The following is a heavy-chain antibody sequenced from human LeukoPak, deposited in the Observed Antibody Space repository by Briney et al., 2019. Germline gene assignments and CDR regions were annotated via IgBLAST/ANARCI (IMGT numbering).Heavy chain of an antibody. Sequence: KPSETLSLTCTVSGGSISSGSYYWNWIRQPAGKGLEWIGRIYTSGSTNYNPSLKSRVTISVDTSKNQFSLKLSSVTAADTAVYYCAREDRYCSGGSCYSWGQGTLVTVSS. V-gene: IGHV4-61*02. CDR3: AREDRYCSGGSCYS. D-gene: IGHD2-15*01. CDR1: GGSISSGSYY. J-gene: IGHJ4*02. CDR2: IYTSGST.